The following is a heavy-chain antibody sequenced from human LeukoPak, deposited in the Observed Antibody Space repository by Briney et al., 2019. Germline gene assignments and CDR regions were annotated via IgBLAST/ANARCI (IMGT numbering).Heavy chain of an antibody. D-gene: IGHD6-19*01. J-gene: IGHJ4*02. CDR1: GGSISSGDYY. Sequence: SETLSLTCTVSGGSISSGDYYWSWIRQPPGKGLEWIGYIYYSGSTYYNPSLKSRVTISVDRSKNQFSLKLSSVTAADTAVYYCARGVGSGWRGLDYWGQGTLVTVSS. V-gene: IGHV4-30-4*08. CDR3: ARGVGSGWRGLDY. CDR2: IYYSGST.